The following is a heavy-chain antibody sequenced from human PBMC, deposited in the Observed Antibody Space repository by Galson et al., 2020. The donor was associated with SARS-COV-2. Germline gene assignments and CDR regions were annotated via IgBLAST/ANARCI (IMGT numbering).Heavy chain of an antibody. CDR2: INLDGSQK. Sequence: QLGESLKISCAASGFTFSSYWMSWVRQAPGKGLEWVANINLDGSQKYYVDSVKGRFTISRDNAKNSLYLQMNSLRAEDTAVYYCAKDIVPPGIFWDYWGQGTLATVSS. D-gene: IGHD2-2*01. CDR1: GFTFSSYW. J-gene: IGHJ4*02. CDR3: AKDIVPPGIFWDY. V-gene: IGHV3-7*01.